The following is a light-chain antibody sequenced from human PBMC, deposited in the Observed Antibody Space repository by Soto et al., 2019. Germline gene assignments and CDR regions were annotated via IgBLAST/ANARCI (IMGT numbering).Light chain of an antibody. V-gene: IGLV1-44*01. Sequence: QSVLTQPPSASGTPGQRVTISCSGSSSNIGSNTVNWYQQLPGTAPKLLIYSNNQRPSGVPDRFSGSKSGTSASLAISGLQSEDEDDYDCAAWDDSLNGINHYVXGTVTKVTVL. CDR2: SNN. J-gene: IGLJ1*01. CDR3: AAWDDSLNGINHYV. CDR1: SSNIGSNT.